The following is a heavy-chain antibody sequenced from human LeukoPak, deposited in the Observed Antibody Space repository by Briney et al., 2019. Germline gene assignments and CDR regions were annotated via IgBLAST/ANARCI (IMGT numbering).Heavy chain of an antibody. V-gene: IGHV3-23*01. CDR3: ARDFPHHTYYYDSTPSGMDV. J-gene: IGHJ6*02. Sequence: PGGSLRLSFAASGFTFSSYAMSWVRQAPGKGLEWVSAISGSGGSTYYADSVKGRFTISRDNSKNTLYLQMNSLRAENTALYHCARDFPHHTYYYDSTPSGMDVWGQGTTVTVSS. CDR2: ISGSGGST. CDR1: GFTFSSYA. D-gene: IGHD3-22*01.